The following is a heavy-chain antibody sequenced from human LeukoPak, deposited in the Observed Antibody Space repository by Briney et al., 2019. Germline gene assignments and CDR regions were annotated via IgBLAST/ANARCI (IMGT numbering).Heavy chain of an antibody. J-gene: IGHJ4*02. V-gene: IGHV1-3*01. Sequence: ASGKVSCKASGYTFTSYAMHWVRQAPGQRLEWMGWINAGNGNTKYSQKFQGRVTITRDTSASTAYMELSSLRSEDTAVYYCARVPRDSSSSGRMNFDYWGQGTLVTVSS. CDR3: ARVPRDSSSSGRMNFDY. D-gene: IGHD6-13*01. CDR1: GYTFTSYA. CDR2: INAGNGNT.